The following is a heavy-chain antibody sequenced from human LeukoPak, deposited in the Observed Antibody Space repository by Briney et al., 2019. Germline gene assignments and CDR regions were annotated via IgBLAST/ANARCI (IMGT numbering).Heavy chain of an antibody. CDR3: AKTMGAIDHDY. J-gene: IGHJ4*02. V-gene: IGHV3-23*01. CDR2: VTNSGSNT. D-gene: IGHD1-26*01. Sequence: PGGSLRLSCAASGFTFRSYSMTWVCQAPGKGLEWVSTVTNSGSNTYYADSVKGRFTNSRDNSKNTLYLQMSSLRADDTAVYYCAKTMGAIDHDYWGQGTLVIVSS. CDR1: GFTFRSYS.